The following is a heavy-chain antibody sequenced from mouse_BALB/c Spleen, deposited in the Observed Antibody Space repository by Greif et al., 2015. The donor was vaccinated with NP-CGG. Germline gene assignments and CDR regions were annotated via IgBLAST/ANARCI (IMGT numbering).Heavy chain of an antibody. V-gene: IGHV1S127*01. Sequence: VQLQQSGAELVKPGASVKMSCKASGYTFTSYWMHWVKQRPGQGLEWIGVIDPSDSYTSYNQKFKGKATLTVDTSSSTAYMQLSSLTSEDSAVYYCTRSLNYYAMDYWGQGTSVTVSS. J-gene: IGHJ4*01. CDR2: IDPSDSYT. CDR3: TRSLNYYAMDY. CDR1: GYTFTSYW.